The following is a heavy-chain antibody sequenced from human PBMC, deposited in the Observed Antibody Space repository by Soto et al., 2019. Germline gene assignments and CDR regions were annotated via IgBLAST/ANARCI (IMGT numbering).Heavy chain of an antibody. CDR2: ISAYNGNT. CDR1: GYTFTSYG. CDR3: ARDGSYYYDSSAINWFDP. J-gene: IGHJ5*02. Sequence: GASVKVSCKASGYTFTSYGISWVRQAPGQGLEWMGWISAYNGNTNYAQKLQGRVTMTTDTSTSTAYMELRSLRSDDTAVYYCARDGSYYYDSSAINWFDPWGQGTLVTVS. D-gene: IGHD3-22*01. V-gene: IGHV1-18*04.